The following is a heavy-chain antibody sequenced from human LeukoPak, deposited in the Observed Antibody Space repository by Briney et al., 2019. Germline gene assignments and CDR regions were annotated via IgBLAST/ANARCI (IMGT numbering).Heavy chain of an antibody. V-gene: IGHV4-59*01. CDR2: IYYSGST. CDR1: GGSIRSYD. J-gene: IGHJ4*02. CDR3: ARVKDSGYPLDY. D-gene: IGHD3-22*01. Sequence: SETLSLTCTVSGGSIRSYDWSWIRQPPGKGLEWIGYIYYSGSTNYNPSLESRVTISVDTSKNQFSLKLSSVTAADTAVYYCARVKDSGYPLDYWGQGTLVTVSS.